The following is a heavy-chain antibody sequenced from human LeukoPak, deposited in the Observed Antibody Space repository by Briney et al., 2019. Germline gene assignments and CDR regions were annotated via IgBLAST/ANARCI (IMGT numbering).Heavy chain of an antibody. J-gene: IGHJ4*02. CDR3: ARGRVKRVPFTAVPGPLDY. Sequence: ASVKVSCKASGGTFSSHAIAWVRQAPGQGPEWMGGIIPISGTANYAQKFQGRVTITTDESTTTAYMELRSLRSDDTAVYYCARGRVKRVPFTAVPGPLDYWGQGSLVTVSS. CDR2: IIPISGTA. V-gene: IGHV1-69*05. CDR1: GGTFSSHA. D-gene: IGHD6-19*01.